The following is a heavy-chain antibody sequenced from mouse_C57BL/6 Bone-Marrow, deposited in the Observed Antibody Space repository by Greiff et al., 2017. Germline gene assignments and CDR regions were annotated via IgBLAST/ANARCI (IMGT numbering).Heavy chain of an antibody. D-gene: IGHD2-2*01. Sequence: EVMLVESGGGLVKPGGSLKLSCAASGFNFSSYAMSWVRQTPEKRLEWVATISDGGSYTYYPDNVKGRFTISRDNAKNNLYLQMIHLKSDDTAMYYCARGVWLRDAMDYWGQGTSVTVSS. V-gene: IGHV5-4*03. CDR3: ARGVWLRDAMDY. J-gene: IGHJ4*01. CDR1: GFNFSSYA. CDR2: ISDGGSYT.